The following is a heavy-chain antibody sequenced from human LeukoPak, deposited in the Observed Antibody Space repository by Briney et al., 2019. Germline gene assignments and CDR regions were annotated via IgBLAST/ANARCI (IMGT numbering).Heavy chain of an antibody. D-gene: IGHD2-21*02. V-gene: IGHV1-2*06. CDR2: MNPSSGVT. J-gene: IGHJ4*02. CDR3: ASWAASVTLGS. CDR1: GYTFSGYH. Sequence: ASPRLSCKASGYTFSGYHVHCLRQAPGQGLEWMKRMNPSSGVTNYAQKFQSRITITRDTSINTAYLVLSAMKSDDTAVYYCASWAASVTLGSWGQGTLVTVCS.